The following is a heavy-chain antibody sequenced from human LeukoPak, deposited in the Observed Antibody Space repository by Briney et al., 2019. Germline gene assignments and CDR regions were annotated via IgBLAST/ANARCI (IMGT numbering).Heavy chain of an antibody. D-gene: IGHD5-12*01. CDR1: GFTFSAFW. CDR3: AGVAYNSGWNIGH. Sequence: GGSLRLSCAASGFTFSAFWMTWVRQAPGKGLEWVANIKQDGSEIYYADSVRGRFTISRDNAKNSLYLQMNSLRAEDSALYYCAGVAYNSGWNIGHWGQGTLVTVSS. CDR2: IKQDGSEI. V-gene: IGHV3-7*04. J-gene: IGHJ4*02.